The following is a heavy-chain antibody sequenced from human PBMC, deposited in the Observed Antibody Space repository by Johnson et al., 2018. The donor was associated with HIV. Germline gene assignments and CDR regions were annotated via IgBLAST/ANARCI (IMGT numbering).Heavy chain of an antibody. D-gene: IGHD1-1*01. CDR2: VKSKTDGGTT. CDR3: TTGLYWNDAFDI. Sequence: EVQVVESGGGLVKPGGSLRLSCAASGFTFSNAWMNWVRQAPGKGLEWVGRVKSKTDGGTTDYAAPVKGRFTISRDASKNTLYLQMSSLKTEDTAVYYCTTGLYWNDAFDIWGQGTVVTVSS. CDR1: GFTFSNAW. V-gene: IGHV3-15*01. J-gene: IGHJ3*02.